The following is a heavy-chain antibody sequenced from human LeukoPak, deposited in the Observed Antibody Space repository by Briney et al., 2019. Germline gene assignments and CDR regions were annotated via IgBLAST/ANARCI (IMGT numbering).Heavy chain of an antibody. J-gene: IGHJ4*02. CDR3: ARMYSSSWYRTYYFDY. CDR2: INHSGST. Sequence: PSETLSLTCAVYGGSFSGYSWSWIRQPPGKGLEWIGEINHSGSTNYNPSLKSRVTILVDTSKNQFSLKLSSVTAADTAVYYCARMYSSSWYRTYYFDYWGQGTLVTVSS. D-gene: IGHD6-13*01. CDR1: GGSFSGYS. V-gene: IGHV4-34*01.